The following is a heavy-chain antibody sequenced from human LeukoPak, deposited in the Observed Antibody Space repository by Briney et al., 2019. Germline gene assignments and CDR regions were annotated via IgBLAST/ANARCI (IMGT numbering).Heavy chain of an antibody. V-gene: IGHV4-34*01. CDR1: GGSISSYY. CDR2: INHSGST. CDR3: ARQVSWFDP. Sequence: SETLSLTCTVSGGSISSYYWSWIRQPPGKGLEWIGEINHSGSTNYNPSLKSRVTISVDTSKNQFSLKLSSVTAADTAVYYCARQVSWFDPWGQGTLVTVSS. D-gene: IGHD3-22*01. J-gene: IGHJ5*02.